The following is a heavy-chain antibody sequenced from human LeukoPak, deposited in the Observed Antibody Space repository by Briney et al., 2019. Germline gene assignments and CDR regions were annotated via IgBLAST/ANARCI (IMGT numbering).Heavy chain of an antibody. CDR1: GGSISSSSYY. V-gene: IGHV4-39*01. CDR3: ARRTVTTVAFDI. Sequence: SETLSLTCTVSGGSISSSSYYWGWIRQPPGRGLEWIGSIYYSGSTYYNPSLKSRVTISVDTSKNQFSLKLSSVTAADTAVYYCARRTVTTVAFDIWGQGTMVTVSS. D-gene: IGHD4-17*01. CDR2: IYYSGST. J-gene: IGHJ3*02.